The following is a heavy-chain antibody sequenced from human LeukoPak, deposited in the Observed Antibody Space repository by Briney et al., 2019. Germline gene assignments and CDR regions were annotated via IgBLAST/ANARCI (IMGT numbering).Heavy chain of an antibody. CDR3: ARHGGGVGYYYGSGSQYNWFDP. J-gene: IGHJ5*02. CDR2: VYDRVNT. Sequence: SQTLSLTCTVSGGSINSGGYSWNWIRQPPGKGLEWIGYVYDRVNTDYNPSLKSRLTISVDTSKNQLSLKLSSVTAADTAVYYCARHGGGVGYYYGSGSQYNWFDPWGQGTLVTVSS. CDR1: GGSINSGGYS. V-gene: IGHV4-30-4*07. D-gene: IGHD3-10*01.